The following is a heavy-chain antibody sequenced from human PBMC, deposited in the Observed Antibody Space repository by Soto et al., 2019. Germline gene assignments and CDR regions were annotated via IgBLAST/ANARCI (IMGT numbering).Heavy chain of an antibody. CDR1: GYTFINFD. CDR2: MNPGSGKT. V-gene: IGHV1-8*02. J-gene: IGHJ5*02. D-gene: IGHD6-13*01. CDR3: ARMASAGTLTRFDP. Sequence: ASVKVSCKASGYTFINFDISWVRQAAGQGLEWLGWMNPGSGKTGYASKFQGRVAMTRDASTGTSHLELSSLTSDDTAVYYCARMASAGTLTRFDPWGQGTLVTVSS.